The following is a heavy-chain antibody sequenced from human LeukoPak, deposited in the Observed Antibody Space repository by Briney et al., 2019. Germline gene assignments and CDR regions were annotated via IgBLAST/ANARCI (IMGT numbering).Heavy chain of an antibody. J-gene: IGHJ4*02. CDR1: GYTFTGYY. CDR3: ARDAHYYDSSGHFDY. CDR2: INPSSGGT. V-gene: IGHV1-2*02. D-gene: IGHD3-22*01. Sequence: GASVKVSCKASGYTFTGYYMHWVRQAPGQGLEWMGWINPSSGGTNYALKFQGRVTMTRDTSISTAYMELSRLRSDDTAVYYCARDAHYYDSSGHFDYWGQGTLVTVSS.